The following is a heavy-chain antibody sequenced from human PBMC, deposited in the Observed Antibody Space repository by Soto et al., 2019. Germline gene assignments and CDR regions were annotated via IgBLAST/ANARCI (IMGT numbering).Heavy chain of an antibody. CDR2: ISGSGGST. Sequence: GSLGLSCAASGFTFSSYAMSWVRQAPGKGLEWVSAISGSGGSTYYADSVKGRFTISRDNSKNTLYLQMNSLRAEDTAVYYCAKGFSSGWSRGYYYYGMDVWGQGTTVTVSS. J-gene: IGHJ6*02. CDR3: AKGFSSGWSRGYYYYGMDV. D-gene: IGHD6-19*01. V-gene: IGHV3-23*01. CDR1: GFTFSSYA.